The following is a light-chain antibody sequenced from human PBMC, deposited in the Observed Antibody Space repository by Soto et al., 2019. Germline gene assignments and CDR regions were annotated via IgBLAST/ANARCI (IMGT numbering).Light chain of an antibody. CDR3: QQSYSAS. CDR1: QSIARY. V-gene: IGKV1-39*01. J-gene: IGKJ4*01. CDR2: AAS. Sequence: DIQMTQSPSSLSASVGDRVTITCRASQSIARYLNWYQQKPGKAPKLLIYAASSLQSGVPSRFSGSGSGTDFTLTISSLLPEDVATYYCQQSYSASFGGGTKVEIK.